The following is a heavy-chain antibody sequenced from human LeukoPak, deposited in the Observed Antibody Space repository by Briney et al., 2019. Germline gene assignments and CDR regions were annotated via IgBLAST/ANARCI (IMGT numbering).Heavy chain of an antibody. CDR2: IYYSGTT. CDR1: GGSITNHF. V-gene: IGHV4-59*11. D-gene: IGHD3-10*01. J-gene: IGHJ4*02. CDR3: ARAKDYHFDY. Sequence: SETLSLTCTVSGGSITNHFWSWIRQPPGKGLEWIGNIYYSGTTNYNPSLKSRVTISVDTSKNQFSLKLSSVTAADTAVYYCARAKDYHFDYWGQGTLVTVSS.